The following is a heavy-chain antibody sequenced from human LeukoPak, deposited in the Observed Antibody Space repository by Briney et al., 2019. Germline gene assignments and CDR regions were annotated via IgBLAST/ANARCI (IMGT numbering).Heavy chain of an antibody. D-gene: IGHD3/OR15-3a*01. V-gene: IGHV3-7*01. Sequence: GGSLRLSCAASGFSFSSYWMSWVRQAPGKGLEWVANIKEDGSDKYYVDSVKGRFTISKDNAKNSLYLQLNSLRAEDTAVYYCARDNWTDYWGQGTLVTVSS. CDR3: ARDNWTDY. J-gene: IGHJ4*02. CDR2: IKEDGSDK. CDR1: GFSFSSYW.